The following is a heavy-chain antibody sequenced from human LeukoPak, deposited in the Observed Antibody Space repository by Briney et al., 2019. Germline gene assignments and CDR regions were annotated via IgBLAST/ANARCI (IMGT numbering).Heavy chain of an antibody. CDR3: ACYYNSGGYRLDY. CDR1: GGSFSGYY. V-gene: IGHV4-34*01. J-gene: IGHJ4*02. D-gene: IGHD3-22*01. Sequence: PSETLSLTCAVYGGSFSGYYWSWIRQPPGKGLEWIGEINHSGSTNYNPSLKSRVTISVDTSKNQFSLKLSSLTAADTAVYFCACYYNSGGYRLDYWGQGTLVTVSS. CDR2: INHSGST.